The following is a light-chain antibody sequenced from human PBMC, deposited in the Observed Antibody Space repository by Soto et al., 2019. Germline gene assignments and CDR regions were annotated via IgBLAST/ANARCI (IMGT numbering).Light chain of an antibody. J-gene: IGLJ2*01. CDR3: SSYAGSNNFVV. CDR2: EVS. CDR1: SSDVGAYNY. V-gene: IGLV2-8*01. Sequence: QSALTQPPSASGSPGQSVTISCTGTSSDVGAYNYVSWYRHHPGKAPKLMIYEVSKRPSGVPDRFSGSKSDNTASLTVSGLQAEDETDYYCSSYAGSNNFVVFGGGTKLTVL.